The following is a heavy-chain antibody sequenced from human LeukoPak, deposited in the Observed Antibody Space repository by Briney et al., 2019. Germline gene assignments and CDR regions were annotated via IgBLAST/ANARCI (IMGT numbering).Heavy chain of an antibody. J-gene: IGHJ5*02. Sequence: SETLSLTCAVYGGSFSGYYWSWIRQPPGKGLEWIGEINHSGSTNYNPSLKSRVTISVDTSKNQFSLKLSSVTAADTAVYYCARLAYSSSWYSWFDPWGQGTLVTVSS. CDR3: ARLAYSSSWYSWFDP. CDR2: INHSGST. CDR1: GGSFSGYY. V-gene: IGHV4-34*01. D-gene: IGHD6-13*01.